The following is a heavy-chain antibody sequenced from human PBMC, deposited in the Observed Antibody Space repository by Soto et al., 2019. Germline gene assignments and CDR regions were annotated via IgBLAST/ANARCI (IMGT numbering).Heavy chain of an antibody. J-gene: IGHJ5*02. CDR1: GGSISSYY. CDR2: IYYSGST. CDR3: ARSWYSSSWGWFDP. D-gene: IGHD6-13*01. V-gene: IGHV4-59*01. Sequence: SETLSLTCTVSGGSISSYYWSWIRQPPGKGLEWIGYIYYSGSTNYNPSLKSRAAISIDTSKNQFSLKVSSVTAADTAVYYCARSWYSSSWGWFDPWGQGTLVTVSS.